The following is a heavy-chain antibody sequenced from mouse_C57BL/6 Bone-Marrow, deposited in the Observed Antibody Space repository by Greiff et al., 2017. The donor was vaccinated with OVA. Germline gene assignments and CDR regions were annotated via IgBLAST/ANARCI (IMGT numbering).Heavy chain of an antibody. Sequence: EVKLVESGGGLVKPGGSLKLSCAASGFTFSDYGMHWVRQASEKGLEWVAYISSGSSTIYYADTVKGRFTISRDNAKNTLFLQMTSLRSEDTAMYYCARLYYDYDDWYFDVWGTGTTVTVSS. J-gene: IGHJ1*03. V-gene: IGHV5-17*01. D-gene: IGHD2-4*01. CDR3: ARLYYDYDDWYFDV. CDR1: GFTFSDYG. CDR2: ISSGSSTI.